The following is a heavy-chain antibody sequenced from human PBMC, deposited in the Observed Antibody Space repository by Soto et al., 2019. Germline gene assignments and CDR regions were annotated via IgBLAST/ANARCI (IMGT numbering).Heavy chain of an antibody. CDR1: GFSLSTSGVG. CDR2: IYWDDDK. D-gene: IGHD3-22*01. J-gene: IGHJ6*02. Sequence: GSGPTLVNPTQTLTLTCTFSGFSLSTSGVGVGWIRQPPGKALEWLALIYWDDDKRYSPSLKSRLTITKDTSKNQVVLTMTTMKPVNTATSSGYYCEGCSRTYSNFAGYSPYGIDVWGQGTMVTVSS. CDR3: YYCEGCSRTYSNFAGYSPYGIDV. V-gene: IGHV2-5*02.